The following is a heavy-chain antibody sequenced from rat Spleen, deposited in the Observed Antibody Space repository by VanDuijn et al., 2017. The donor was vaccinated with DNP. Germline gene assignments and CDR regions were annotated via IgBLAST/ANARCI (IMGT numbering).Heavy chain of an antibody. CDR2: ISNTGDNT. D-gene: IGHD1-4*01. CDR3: ARHAYPCHSYFDY. J-gene: IGHJ2*01. CDR1: GFTFSSYW. V-gene: IGHV5-31*01. Sequence: EVQLVETGGGLVQPGKSLKLSCIASGFTFSSYWMYWIRQAPGKGLEWVASISNTGDNTYYSDSVKGRFSLSRDNARNTLFLQVDSLRSEDTATYYCARHAYPCHSYFDYWGQGVMVTVSS.